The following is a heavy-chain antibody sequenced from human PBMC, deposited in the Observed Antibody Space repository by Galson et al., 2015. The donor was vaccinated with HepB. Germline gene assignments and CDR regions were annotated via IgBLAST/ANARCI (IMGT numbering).Heavy chain of an antibody. J-gene: IGHJ4*02. CDR2: ISFDGSNG. CDR3: VREDYSSSSMDFDL. CDR1: GFMFNTYG. V-gene: IGHV3-30*03. D-gene: IGHD6-6*01. Sequence: SLRLSCAASGFMFNTYGMHWVRQAPGKGLEWVAVISFDGSNGNYGDSVKGRFSISRENSMNTLYLQMSSLRAEDTAVYYCVREDYSSSSMDFDLWGQGTLVIASS.